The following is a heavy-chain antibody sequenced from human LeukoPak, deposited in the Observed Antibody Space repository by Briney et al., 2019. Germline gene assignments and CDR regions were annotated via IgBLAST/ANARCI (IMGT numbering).Heavy chain of an antibody. CDR2: IIPILGIA. D-gene: IGHD5-12*01. CDR3: ARASGYSGDEAGYYFDY. J-gene: IGHJ4*02. Sequence: SVKVSCKASGGTFSSYAISWVRPAPGQGLEWMGRIIPILGIANYAQKFQGRVTITADKSTSTAYMELSSLRPEDTAVYYCARASGYSGDEAGYYFDYWGQGTLVTVSS. CDR1: GGTFSSYA. V-gene: IGHV1-69*04.